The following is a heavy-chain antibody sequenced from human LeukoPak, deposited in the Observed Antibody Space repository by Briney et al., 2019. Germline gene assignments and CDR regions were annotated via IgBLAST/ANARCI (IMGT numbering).Heavy chain of an antibody. J-gene: IGHJ4*02. CDR2: IIPIFGTA. Sequence: SVKVSCKASGGTFISYAISWVRQAPGQGLEWMGGIIPIFGTANYAQKFQGRVTITTDESTSTAYMELSSLRSEDTAVYYCARGGSAWLLLGYFDYWGQGTLVTVSS. CDR1: GGTFISYA. CDR3: ARGGSAWLLLGYFDY. V-gene: IGHV1-69*05. D-gene: IGHD3-22*01.